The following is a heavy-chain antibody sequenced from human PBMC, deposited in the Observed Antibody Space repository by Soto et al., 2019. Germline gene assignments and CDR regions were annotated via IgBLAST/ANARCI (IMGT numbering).Heavy chain of an antibody. Sequence: ASVKVSCKASGYTFASYDMHWVRQAPGQRLEWMGWINAGNGNTKYSQKFQGRVTMTRDTSTSTVYMELSSLRSEDTAVYYCARVPAAMPIYYFDYWGQGTLVTVSS. D-gene: IGHD2-2*01. CDR2: INAGNGNT. V-gene: IGHV1-3*01. J-gene: IGHJ4*02. CDR1: GYTFASYD. CDR3: ARVPAAMPIYYFDY.